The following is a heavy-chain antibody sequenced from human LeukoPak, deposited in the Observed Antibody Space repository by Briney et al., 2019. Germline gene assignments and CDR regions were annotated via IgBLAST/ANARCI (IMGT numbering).Heavy chain of an antibody. D-gene: IGHD6-13*01. Sequence: AGGSLRLSCAASGFTFSSYDMHWVRHATGKGLEWVSAIGTAGDTYYPGSVKGRFTISRENAKNSLYLQMNSLRAGDTAVYYCARGSVGSSWTPFDYWGQGTLVTVSS. CDR3: ARGSVGSSWTPFDY. J-gene: IGHJ4*02. CDR2: IGTAGDT. V-gene: IGHV3-13*01. CDR1: GFTFSSYD.